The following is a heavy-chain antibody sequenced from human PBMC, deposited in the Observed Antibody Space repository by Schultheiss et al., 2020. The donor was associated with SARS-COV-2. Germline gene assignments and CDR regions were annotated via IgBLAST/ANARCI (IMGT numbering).Heavy chain of an antibody. V-gene: IGHV4-39*07. CDR1: GGSISSSSYY. J-gene: IGHJ4*02. CDR3: ARRRAAAFDY. D-gene: IGHD6-13*01. Sequence: SETLSLTCTVSGGSISSSSYYWGWIRQPPGKGLEWIGSIYTSGSTNYNPSLKSRVTMSVDTSKNQFSLKLSSVTAADTAVYYCARRRAAAFDYWGQGTLVTVSS. CDR2: IYTSGST.